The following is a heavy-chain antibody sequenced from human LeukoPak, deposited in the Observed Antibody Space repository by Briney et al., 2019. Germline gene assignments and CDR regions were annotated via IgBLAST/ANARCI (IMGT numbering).Heavy chain of an antibody. D-gene: IGHD3-10*01. Sequence: SETLSLTCTVSGGSISCYYWSWIRQPPGKGLEWIGEINHSGSTNYNPSLKSRVTISVDTSKNQFSLKLSSVTAADTAVYYCARQSRRITMVRGVVDPWGQGTLVTVSS. V-gene: IGHV4-34*01. CDR1: GGSISCYY. CDR3: ARQSRRITMVRGVVDP. J-gene: IGHJ5*02. CDR2: INHSGST.